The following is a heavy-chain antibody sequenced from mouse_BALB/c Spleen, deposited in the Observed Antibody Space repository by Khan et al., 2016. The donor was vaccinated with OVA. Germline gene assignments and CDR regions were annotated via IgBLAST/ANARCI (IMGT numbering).Heavy chain of an antibody. V-gene: IGHV1S137*01. CDR2: ISTYYGDS. CDR1: GYTFTDYA. D-gene: IGHD1-1*02. CDR3: VRGGKFAY. Sequence: QVQLQQPGAELVRPGVSVKISCKGSGYTFTDYAMHWVKQRHAKSLEWIGVISTYYGDSDYNQKFQGKASMTVDRSSSTVYMELARLTSEDSAFYYCVRGGKFAYWGQGTLVTVSA. J-gene: IGHJ3*01.